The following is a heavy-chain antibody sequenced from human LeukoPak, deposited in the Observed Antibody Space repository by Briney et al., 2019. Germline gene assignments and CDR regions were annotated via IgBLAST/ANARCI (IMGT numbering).Heavy chain of an antibody. V-gene: IGHV4-34*01. Sequence: SETLSLTGAVYGGSFSGYYWSWIRQPPGKGLEWIGEINHSGSTNYNPSLKSRVTISVDTSKNQFSLKLSSVTAADTAVYYCARGLLAAAGNWGQGTLVTVSS. CDR2: INHSGST. J-gene: IGHJ4*02. CDR1: GGSFSGYY. D-gene: IGHD6-13*01. CDR3: ARGLLAAAGN.